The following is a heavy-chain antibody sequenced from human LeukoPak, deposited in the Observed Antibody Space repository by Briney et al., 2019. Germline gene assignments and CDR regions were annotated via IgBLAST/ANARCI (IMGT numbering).Heavy chain of an antibody. J-gene: IGHJ2*01. CDR3: ARLNDIAVAGSPKDWYFDL. CDR2: IYYSGST. D-gene: IGHD6-19*01. CDR1: GGSISGYY. Sequence: SETLSLTCIVSGGSISGYYWNWIRQAPGKGLEWIGYIYYSGSTNYNPSLKSRVALSVDTSKMQFSLKLSSVTAADTAVYCCARLNDIAVAGSPKDWYFDLWGRGTLVTVSS. V-gene: IGHV4-59*01.